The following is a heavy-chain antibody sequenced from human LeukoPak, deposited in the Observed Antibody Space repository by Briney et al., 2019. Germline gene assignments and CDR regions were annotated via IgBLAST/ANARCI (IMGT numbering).Heavy chain of an antibody. CDR2: IYSDNT. CDR1: GFTVSSNS. D-gene: IGHD3-9*01. Sequence: GGSLRLSCTVSGFTVSSNSMSWVRQAPGKGLEWVSFIYSDNTHYSDSVKGRFTISRDNSKNTLYLQKNSLRAEDTAVYYCAKGLRYFDWCDAFDIWGQGTMVTVSS. J-gene: IGHJ3*02. CDR3: AKGLRYFDWCDAFDI. V-gene: IGHV3-53*01.